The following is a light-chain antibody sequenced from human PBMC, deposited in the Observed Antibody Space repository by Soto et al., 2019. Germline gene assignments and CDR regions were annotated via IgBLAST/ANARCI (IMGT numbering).Light chain of an antibody. CDR1: SSDVGGYNY. V-gene: IGLV2-14*01. Sequence: QSVLTQPASVSGSPGQSITISCTGTSSDVGGYNYVSWYQQHPGKAPKLMIYDVSNRPSGVSNRCSGSKSGNTASLTISGRQAEDEADYYCSSSTIGSSPSVLGTGTKLTV. CDR3: SSSTIGSSPSV. CDR2: DVS. J-gene: IGLJ1*01.